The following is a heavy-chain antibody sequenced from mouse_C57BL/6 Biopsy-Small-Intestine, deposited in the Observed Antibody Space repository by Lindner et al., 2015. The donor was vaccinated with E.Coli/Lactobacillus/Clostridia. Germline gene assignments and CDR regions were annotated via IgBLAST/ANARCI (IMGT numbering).Heavy chain of an antibody. J-gene: IGHJ3*01. Sequence: VQLQESGPELVKPGTSVKISCKASGYSFTGYYLHWVRQSPEKSLEWIGEINPSTGGTTYNQKFKAKAALTVDKSSTTVYMELKSLTSEDSAVYYCAGGLPFAYWGQGTLVTVSA. V-gene: IGHV1-42*01. CDR2: INPSTGGT. D-gene: IGHD3-1*01. CDR1: GYSFTGYY. CDR3: AGGLPFAY.